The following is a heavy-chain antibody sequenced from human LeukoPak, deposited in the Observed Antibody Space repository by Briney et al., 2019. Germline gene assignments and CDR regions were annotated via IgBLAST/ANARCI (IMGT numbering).Heavy chain of an antibody. Sequence: GGSLRVSCAASGFTLRSSWMHWVRQAPGKRLVWVSCINTAGSNTNYADSVKGRFTFSRDNAKNTLYLQMNSLRVEDTAVYYCANDRLHLSNEPTNFAYWGQGTLATLSS. V-gene: IGHV3-74*01. CDR2: INTAGSNT. CDR3: ANDRLHLSNEPTNFAY. J-gene: IGHJ4*02. D-gene: IGHD1-1*01. CDR1: GFTLRSSW.